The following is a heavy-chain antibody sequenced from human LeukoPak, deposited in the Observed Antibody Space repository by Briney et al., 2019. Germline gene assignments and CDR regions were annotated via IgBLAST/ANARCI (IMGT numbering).Heavy chain of an antibody. Sequence: SVKVSCKASGGTLISYAISWVRQAPGQGLEWMGGIIPLFGIVNYAQKFQGRVTITADESTNTAYMELTSLRSEDTAIYYCAGGDREMATITLGLDYWGQGTLVTVSS. CDR3: AGGDREMATITLGLDY. V-gene: IGHV1-69*13. J-gene: IGHJ4*02. CDR1: GGTLISYA. CDR2: IIPLFGIV. D-gene: IGHD5-24*01.